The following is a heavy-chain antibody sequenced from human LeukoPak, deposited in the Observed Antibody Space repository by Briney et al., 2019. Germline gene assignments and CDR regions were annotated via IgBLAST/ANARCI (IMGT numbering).Heavy chain of an antibody. CDR3: AIVLRYFDWGWDYYYMDV. J-gene: IGHJ6*03. CDR2: INPSGGST. Sequence: GASVKVSCKASGYTFTSYYMHWVRQAPGQGLEWMGIINPSGGSTSYAQKFQGRVTMTRNTSISTAYMELSSLRSEDTAVYYCAIVLRYFDWGWDYYYMDVWGKGTTVTISS. V-gene: IGHV1-46*01. CDR1: GYTFTSYY. D-gene: IGHD3-9*01.